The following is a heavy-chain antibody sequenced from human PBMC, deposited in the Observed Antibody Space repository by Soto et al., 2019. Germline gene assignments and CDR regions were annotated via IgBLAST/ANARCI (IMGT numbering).Heavy chain of an antibody. CDR3: TRVREWLIRSRFRYYGLDV. CDR1: GLTFGAYT. V-gene: IGHV3-49*04. CDR2: IRSTVYGAPT. D-gene: IGHD6-19*01. J-gene: IGHJ6*02. Sequence: GGSLILSCTGSGLTFGAYTMAWVRQTPGKGLEWVGSIRSTVYGAPTEYAASVKDRFIISRDDSKSVAYLQMNSLRTEDTAVYFCTRVREWLIRSRFRYYGLDVWGQGTTVTVAS.